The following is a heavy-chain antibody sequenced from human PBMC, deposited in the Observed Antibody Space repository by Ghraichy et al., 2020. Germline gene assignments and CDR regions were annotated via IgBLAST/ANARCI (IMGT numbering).Heavy chain of an antibody. CDR2: INHSGST. V-gene: IGHV4-34*01. CDR3: ARGLRYYGMDV. J-gene: IGHJ6*02. CDR1: GGSFSGYY. Sequence: SETLSLTCAVYGGSFSGYYWSWIRQPPGKGLEWIGEINHSGSTNYNPSLKSRVTISVDTSKNQFSLKLSSVTAADTAVYYCARGLRYYGMDVWGQGTTVTVSS.